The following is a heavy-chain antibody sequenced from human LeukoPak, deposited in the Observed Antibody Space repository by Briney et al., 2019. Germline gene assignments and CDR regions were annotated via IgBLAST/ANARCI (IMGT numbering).Heavy chain of an antibody. Sequence: GGSLRLSCAASGFTFSSYGMHWVRQAPGKGLEWVAAISYDGSNKYYADSVKGRFTISRDNSKNTLYLQMNSLRAEDTAVYYCAKEYVWGSYRYWDYWGQGTLVTVSS. V-gene: IGHV3-30*18. CDR3: AKEYVWGSYRYWDY. D-gene: IGHD3-16*02. CDR2: ISYDGSNK. J-gene: IGHJ4*02. CDR1: GFTFSSYG.